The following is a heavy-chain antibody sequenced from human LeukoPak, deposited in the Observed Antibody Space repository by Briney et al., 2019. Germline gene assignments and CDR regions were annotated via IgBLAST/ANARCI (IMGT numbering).Heavy chain of an antibody. Sequence: PGGSLRLSCAGSGFTFSSYSMNWVRQAPGKGLEWVSSIGSASTYKYYADSVKGRFTTSRDNAKNTLYLQMNCLRAEDTAVYYCAREGEWLRGSASDYWGQGTLVTVSS. CDR2: IGSASTYK. J-gene: IGHJ4*02. CDR1: GFTFSSYS. V-gene: IGHV3-21*01. D-gene: IGHD5-12*01. CDR3: AREGEWLRGSASDY.